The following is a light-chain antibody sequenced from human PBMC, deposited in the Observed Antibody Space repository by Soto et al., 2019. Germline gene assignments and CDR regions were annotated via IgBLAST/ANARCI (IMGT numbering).Light chain of an antibody. Sequence: EIVLAQSPGTLSLSPGERATLSCRASQSVSRNFLAWYQQKPGQAPRLLISGAYNRATGIPDRFSGSGSETDFTLTSSRLEPEDFAVYYGRQYGSAPRTFGQGTKWEI. CDR1: QSVSRNF. CDR2: GAY. V-gene: IGKV3-20*01. CDR3: RQYGSAPRT. J-gene: IGKJ1*01.